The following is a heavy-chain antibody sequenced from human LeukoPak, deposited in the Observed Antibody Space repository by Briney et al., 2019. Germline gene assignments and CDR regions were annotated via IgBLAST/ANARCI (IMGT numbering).Heavy chain of an antibody. CDR1: GGSISSSSYY. CDR3: ARHHHYYGSGSYFDY. J-gene: IGHJ4*02. D-gene: IGHD3-10*01. Sequence: SETLSLTCTVSGGSISSSSYYWGWIRQPPGKGLEWIGSIYYSGSTYYNPSLKSRVTISVDTSKNQFSLKLSSVTAADTAVYYCARHHHYYGSGSYFDYWGQGTPVTVSS. CDR2: IYYSGST. V-gene: IGHV4-39*01.